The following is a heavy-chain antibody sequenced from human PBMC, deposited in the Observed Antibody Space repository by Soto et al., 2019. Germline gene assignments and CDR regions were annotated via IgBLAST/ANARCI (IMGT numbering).Heavy chain of an antibody. CDR3: ANVPIWCSSTSCYTEGFDY. CDR2: ISAGGST. V-gene: IGHV3-23*01. Sequence: EVQLLDSGGGLVQPGGSLRLSCTASGFTFSDYAMSWVRQPPGKGLEWVSVISAGGSTYYADSVKGRFTVSRANSKNTLYLHMNSLRAEDTAVYYCANVPIWCSSTSCYTEGFDYWGEGTLVTVSS. CDR1: GFTFSDYA. J-gene: IGHJ4*02. D-gene: IGHD2-2*02.